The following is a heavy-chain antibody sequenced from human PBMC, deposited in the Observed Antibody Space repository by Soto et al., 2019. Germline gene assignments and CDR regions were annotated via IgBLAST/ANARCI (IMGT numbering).Heavy chain of an antibody. CDR2: IYPGDSDT. J-gene: IGHJ6*02. D-gene: IGHD6-13*01. Sequence: GESLKSSGKGSGYSLTSYWIGWVRQMPGKGLEWMGIIYPGDSDTRYSPSFQGQVTISADKSISTAYLQWSSLKASDTAMYYCARTSAGGKYYYGMDVWGQGTTVTVSS. CDR1: GYSLTSYW. CDR3: ARTSAGGKYYYGMDV. V-gene: IGHV5-51*01.